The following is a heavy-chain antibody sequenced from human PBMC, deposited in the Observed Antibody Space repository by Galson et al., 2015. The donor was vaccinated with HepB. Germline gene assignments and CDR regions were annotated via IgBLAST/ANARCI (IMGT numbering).Heavy chain of an antibody. J-gene: IGHJ3*02. CDR2: IWYDGSNK. CDR3: ARDSNGDYADAFDI. V-gene: IGHV3-33*01. CDR1: GFTFSSYG. Sequence: SLRLSCAASGFTFSSYGMHWVRQAPGKGLEWVAFIWYDGSNKYYADSVKGRFTISRDNSKNTLYLQMNSLRAEDTAVYYCARDSNGDYADAFDIWGQGTMVTVSS. D-gene: IGHD4-17*01.